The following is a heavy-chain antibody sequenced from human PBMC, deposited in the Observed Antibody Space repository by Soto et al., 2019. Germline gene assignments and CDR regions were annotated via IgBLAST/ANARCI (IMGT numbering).Heavy chain of an antibody. Sequence: TLSLTCAVSGCSISSGGYSWSWIRQPPGKGLEWIGYIYHSGSTYYNPSLKSRVTISVDRSKNQFSLKLSSVTAADTAVYYCARAQGSGFLVSWGQGTLVTVSS. D-gene: IGHD3-10*01. CDR2: IYHSGST. J-gene: IGHJ4*02. V-gene: IGHV4-30-2*01. CDR3: ARAQGSGFLVS. CDR1: GCSISSGGYS.